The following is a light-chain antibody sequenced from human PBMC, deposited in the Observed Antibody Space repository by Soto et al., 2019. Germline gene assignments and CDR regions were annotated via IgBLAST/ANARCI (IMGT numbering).Light chain of an antibody. CDR3: AAWYDRLNGVV. Sequence: QSVLTQPPSASGTPGQRVTISCSGSSSNIGSYTVNWYQQLPGTAPKLLIYSNNQRPSGVPDRFPGSKSGTSVSLAISGLQSGDEADYSCAAWYDRLNGVVFGGGTKLTVL. V-gene: IGLV1-44*01. J-gene: IGLJ2*01. CDR1: SSNIGSYT. CDR2: SNN.